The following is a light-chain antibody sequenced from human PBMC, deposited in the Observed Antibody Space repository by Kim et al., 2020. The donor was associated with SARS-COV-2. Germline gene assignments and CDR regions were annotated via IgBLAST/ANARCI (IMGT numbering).Light chain of an antibody. V-gene: IGLV1-47*01. Sequence: ELTQPPSASGTPGQRVTISCSGSSSNIGSNYVYWYQQLPGTAPKLLIYRNNQRPSGVPDRFSGSKSGTSASLAISGLRSEDEADYYCAAWDDSLSGQVVFGGGTKLTVL. J-gene: IGLJ2*01. CDR2: RNN. CDR3: AAWDDSLSGQVV. CDR1: SSNIGSNY.